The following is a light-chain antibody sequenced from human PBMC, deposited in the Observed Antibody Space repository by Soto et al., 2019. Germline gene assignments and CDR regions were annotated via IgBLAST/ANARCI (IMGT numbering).Light chain of an antibody. CDR3: QRYGSSGT. J-gene: IGKJ1*01. Sequence: DIVFTETPATMCLSPGQRATLSFRASQSVSSYLAWYQQKPGQAPRLLIYGASNRATGIPDRFSGSGSGTDFPLTSSILQPEFGAVYYCQRYGSSGTFGQGTKVDIK. CDR1: QSVSSY. CDR2: GAS. V-gene: IGKV3-20*01.